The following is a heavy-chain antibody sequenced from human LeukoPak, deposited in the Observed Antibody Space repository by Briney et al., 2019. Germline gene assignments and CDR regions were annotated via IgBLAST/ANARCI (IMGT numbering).Heavy chain of an antibody. D-gene: IGHD3-3*01. CDR1: GGSISSSSYY. V-gene: IGHV4-39*02. Sequence: SETLSLTCTVSGGSISSSSYYWGWIRQPPGKGLEWIGSIYYSGSTYYNPSLKSRVPISVDTSKNQFSLKLSSVTAADTAVYYCARELYYDFWSGYPDYFDYWGQGTLVTVSS. CDR3: ARELYYDFWSGYPDYFDY. CDR2: IYYSGST. J-gene: IGHJ4*02.